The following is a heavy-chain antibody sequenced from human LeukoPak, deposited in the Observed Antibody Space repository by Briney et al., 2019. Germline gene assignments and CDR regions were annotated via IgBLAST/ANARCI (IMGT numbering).Heavy chain of an antibody. CDR3: AKFLRTTVARNRYDY. J-gene: IGHJ4*02. CDR2: ISGSGGST. D-gene: IGHD4-23*01. Sequence: GGSLRLSCAASGFTFSSYAMSWDRQAPGKGLEWVSAISGSGGSTYYADSVKGRFTISRDNSKNTLYLQMNSLRAEDTAVYYCAKFLRTTVARNRYDYWGQGTLVTVSS. V-gene: IGHV3-23*01. CDR1: GFTFSSYA.